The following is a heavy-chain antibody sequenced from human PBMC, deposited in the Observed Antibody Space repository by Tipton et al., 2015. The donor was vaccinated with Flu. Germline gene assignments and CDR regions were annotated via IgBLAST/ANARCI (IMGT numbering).Heavy chain of an antibody. V-gene: IGHV4-38-2*02. J-gene: IGHJ4*02. CDR3: ARDPSLGMPEYLDS. Sequence: TLSLTCSVSGDSLGSSYYWAWIRQPPGRGLEWIGNIHTSAGTYYNLSLKSRVTISVDTSKNQFSLRLSSVTAADTAMYFCARDPSLGMPEYLDSWGQGTLVTVSS. D-gene: IGHD2-2*01. CDR1: GDSLGSSYY. CDR2: IHTSAGT.